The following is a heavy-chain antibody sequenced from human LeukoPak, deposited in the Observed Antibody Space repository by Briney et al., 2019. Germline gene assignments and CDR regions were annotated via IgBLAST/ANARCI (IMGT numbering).Heavy chain of an antibody. D-gene: IGHD6-13*01. Sequence: SETLSLTCTVSGGSTSRSGYFWGWIRQPPGKELEWIGIINDSGNTHYSSSLKSRVTISVDTSKNQFSLKLSSVTAADTAVYYCASLRRGYSSSWNYYYYYMDVWGKGTTVTISS. V-gene: IGHV4-39*07. CDR3: ASLRRGYSSSWNYYYYYMDV. J-gene: IGHJ6*03. CDR1: GGSTSRSGYF. CDR2: INDSGNT.